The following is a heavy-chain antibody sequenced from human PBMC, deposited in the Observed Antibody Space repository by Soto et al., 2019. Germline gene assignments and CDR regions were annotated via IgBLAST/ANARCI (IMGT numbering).Heavy chain of an antibody. CDR2: INPSTGST. CDR3: ARGSGSFIYGMDV. J-gene: IGHJ6*02. Sequence: ASVKVSCKASGYSFSTYFMHWVRRAPGQGLEWTGRINPSTGSTSYAQKFQGRVTMTRETSTSTVYMELSSLRSEDTAVFYCARGSGSFIYGMDVWGQGTKVTVSS. CDR1: GYSFSTYF. V-gene: IGHV1-46*01. D-gene: IGHD3-10*01.